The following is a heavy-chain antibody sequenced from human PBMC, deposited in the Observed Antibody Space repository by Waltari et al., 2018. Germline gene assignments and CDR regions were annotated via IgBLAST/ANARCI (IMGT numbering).Heavy chain of an antibody. Sequence: EVQLVESGGGLVRPGGSLGLPCASSGFSCSDYSMHWVRQVPGRGLVWIARNANSVRDRFTISRDNTKNTLYLQMHSLTAEDTAVYFCARVEPADYIGTDYWGPGTLVTVSS. D-gene: IGHD3-10*01. J-gene: IGHJ4*02. CDR3: ARVEPADYIGTDY. CDR1: GFSCSDYS. V-gene: IGHV3-74*01.